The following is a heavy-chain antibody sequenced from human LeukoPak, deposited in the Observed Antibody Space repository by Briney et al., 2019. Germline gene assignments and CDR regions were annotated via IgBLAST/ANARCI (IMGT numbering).Heavy chain of an antibody. J-gene: IGHJ4*02. CDR3: AKFLLWFGAPD. CDR2: IYYIGST. D-gene: IGHD3-10*01. CDR1: GGSISSYY. V-gene: IGHV4-59*01. Sequence: SETLSLTCTVSGGSISSYYWSWIRQHPGKGLEWIGYIYYIGSTNYNPSLKSRVTISVDTSKNQFSLKLSSVTAADTAVYYCAKFLLWFGAPDWGQGTLVTVSS.